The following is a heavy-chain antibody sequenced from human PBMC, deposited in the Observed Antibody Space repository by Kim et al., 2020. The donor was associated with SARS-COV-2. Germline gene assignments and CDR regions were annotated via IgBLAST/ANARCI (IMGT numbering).Heavy chain of an antibody. CDR3: ARSGDNWTKKGAFDI. D-gene: IGHD1-1*01. J-gene: IGHJ3*02. V-gene: IGHV4-39*01. Sequence: SETLSLTCTVSGGSISSSRYYWGWIRQPPGKGLELIGSIYYSGSTYYNPSLKTRVTISVDTSKNQFSLKLSSMTAADTAVYYCARSGDNWTKKGAFDIWGQGTMVTVSS. CDR2: IYYSGST. CDR1: GGSISSSRYY.